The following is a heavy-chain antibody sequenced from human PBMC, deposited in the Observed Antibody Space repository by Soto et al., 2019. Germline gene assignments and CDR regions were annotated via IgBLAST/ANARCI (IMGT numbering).Heavy chain of an antibody. CDR3: ARHDGGNSDY. CDR1: GGSISSYY. CDR2: IYYSGSTNYNPSL. D-gene: IGHD1-26*01. Sequence: PSETLSLTCTVSGGSISSYYWSWIRQPPGKGLEWVAYIYYSGSTNYNPSLNYNPSLKSRVTISVDTSKNQFSLKLSSVTAADTAVYYCARHDGGNSDYWGQGTLVTVSS. J-gene: IGHJ4*02. V-gene: IGHV4-59*08.